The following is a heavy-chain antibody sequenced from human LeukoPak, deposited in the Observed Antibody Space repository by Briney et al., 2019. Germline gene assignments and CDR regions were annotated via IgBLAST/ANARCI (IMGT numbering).Heavy chain of an antibody. V-gene: IGHV3-21*04. CDR3: ARYRGSSSWFDP. D-gene: IGHD1-26*01. CDR1: GFTFSTYS. J-gene: IGHJ5*02. Sequence: GGSLRLSCAASGFTFSTYSMNWVRQAPGKGLEWVSSISGTSSYIYYADSVKGRFTISRDNAKNSLYLQMNSLRAEDTAVYYCARYRGSSSWFDPWGQGTLVTVSS. CDR2: ISGTSSYI.